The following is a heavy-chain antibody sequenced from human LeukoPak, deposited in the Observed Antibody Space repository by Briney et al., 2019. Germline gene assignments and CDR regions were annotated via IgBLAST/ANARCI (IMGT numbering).Heavy chain of an antibody. CDR3: ATTQQWLAFDY. CDR1: GASVSSYF. J-gene: IGHJ4*02. D-gene: IGHD6-19*01. CDR2: IYYSGST. Sequence: SETLSLTCIVSGASVSSYFWSWIRRPPGKGLEYIGNIYYSGSTNYNPSLKSRVTISLDTSKNQFSLKLSSVTAADTAVYYCATTQQWLAFDYWGQGILVTVSS. V-gene: IGHV4-59*02.